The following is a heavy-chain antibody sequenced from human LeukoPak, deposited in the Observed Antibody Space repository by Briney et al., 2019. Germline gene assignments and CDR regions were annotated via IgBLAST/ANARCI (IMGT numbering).Heavy chain of an antibody. D-gene: IGHD6-19*01. Sequence: GASVKVSCKASGYTFTGYYMHWVRQAPGQGLEWMGRINPNSGGTNYAQKFQGRVTMTRDTCISTAYMELSRLRSDDTAVYYCARESSSGWTDLDYWGQGTLVTVSS. V-gene: IGHV1-2*06. J-gene: IGHJ4*02. CDR3: ARESSSGWTDLDY. CDR1: GYTFTGYY. CDR2: INPNSGGT.